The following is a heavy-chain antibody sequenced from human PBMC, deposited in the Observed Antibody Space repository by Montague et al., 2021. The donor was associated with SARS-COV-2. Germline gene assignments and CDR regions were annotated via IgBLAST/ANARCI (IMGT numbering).Heavy chain of an antibody. D-gene: IGHD3-3*01. V-gene: IGHV4-59*01. J-gene: IGHJ4*02. CDR3: ARRGTGNYEILDY. Sequence: SETLSLTCTISGGSMRRYYWTWIRQLPGKALEWIGSIYDSGGARYNSSLKSRVSISVDASKNQFSLRVTSVTAADTAVYFCARRGTGNYEILDYWGQGILVTVSS. CDR2: IYDSGGA. CDR1: GGSMRRYY.